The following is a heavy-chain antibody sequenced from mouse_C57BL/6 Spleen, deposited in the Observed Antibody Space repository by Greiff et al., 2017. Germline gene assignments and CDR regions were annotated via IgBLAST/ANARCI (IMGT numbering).Heavy chain of an antibody. D-gene: IGHD1-1*01. V-gene: IGHV1-54*01. CDR3: ARWYYGSSAFDY. J-gene: IGHJ2*01. Sequence: VQRVESGAELVRPGTSVKVSCKASGYAFTNYLIEWVKQRPGQGLEWIGVINPGSGGTNYNEKFKGKATLTADKSSSTAYMQLSSLTSEDSAVYFCARWYYGSSAFDYWGQGTTLTVSS. CDR1: GYAFTNYL. CDR2: INPGSGGT.